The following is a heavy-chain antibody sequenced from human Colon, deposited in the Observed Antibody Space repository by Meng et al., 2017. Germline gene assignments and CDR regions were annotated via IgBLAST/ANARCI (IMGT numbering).Heavy chain of an antibody. V-gene: IGHV4-61*03. Sequence: LPETRYCACPRAVDSATDPSYYCSWIRQPPGKGLELIGYVYYTGSANYTPPLKSRVTISVDTSKNHFSLNLTSVTAADTAVYYCARGRGSYSSIDFWGQGTLVTVSS. J-gene: IGHJ4*02. CDR2: VYYTGSA. CDR3: ARGRGSYSSIDF. D-gene: IGHD1-26*01. CDR1: VDSATDPSYY.